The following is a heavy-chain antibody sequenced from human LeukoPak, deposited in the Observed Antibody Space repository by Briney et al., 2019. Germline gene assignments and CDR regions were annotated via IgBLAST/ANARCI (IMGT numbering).Heavy chain of an antibody. V-gene: IGHV1-69*13. Sequence: ASVKVSCKASGGTFSSYVISWVRQAPGQGLEWMGGIIPIFGTTSYAQNFQGRVTITADESTSTAYMELSSLRSEDTAVYYCARELGDIVVVVAAKENWFDPWGQGTLVNVPS. J-gene: IGHJ5*02. CDR3: ARELGDIVVVVAAKENWFDP. CDR2: IIPIFGTT. CDR1: GGTFSSYV. D-gene: IGHD2-15*01.